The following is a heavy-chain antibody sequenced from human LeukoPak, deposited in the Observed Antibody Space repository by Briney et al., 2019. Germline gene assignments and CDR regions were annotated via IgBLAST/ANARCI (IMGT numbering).Heavy chain of an antibody. D-gene: IGHD2/OR15-2a*01. J-gene: IGHJ6*03. CDR1: GFTFISYS. V-gene: IGHV3-48*04. Sequence: PGGSLRLSCAAPGFTFISYSMTWVRQAPGKGREGVSYISISSSTIYYADSVKGRFTISRDNAKNSLYPQMNSLRAEDTAVYYCARAQTLRPWRSYYYMDVWGKGTTATVSS. CDR3: ARAQTLRPWRSYYYMDV. CDR2: ISISSSTI.